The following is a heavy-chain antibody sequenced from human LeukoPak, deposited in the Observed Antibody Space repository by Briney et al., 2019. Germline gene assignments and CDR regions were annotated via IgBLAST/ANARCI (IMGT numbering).Heavy chain of an antibody. CDR1: GFPFSSYG. D-gene: IGHD6-19*01. J-gene: IGHJ4*02. CDR3: ARDLSAAFDF. V-gene: IGHV3-33*01. CDR2: LVYDERS. Sequence: GGSLRLSCAASGFPFSSYGMHWVRQAPGKGLEWVARLVYDERSDYANSVKGRFSISRDNSKNTLFLDMSDLRVEDAAVYYCARDLSAAFDFWGQGVLVTVSS.